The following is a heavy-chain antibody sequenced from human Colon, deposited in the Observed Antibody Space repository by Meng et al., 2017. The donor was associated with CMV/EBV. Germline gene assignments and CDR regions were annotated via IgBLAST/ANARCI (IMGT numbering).Heavy chain of an antibody. Sequence: ISSSSYYWGWIRQPPGKGLEWIGSIYYSGSTYYNPSLKSRVTISVDTSKNQFSLKLSSVTAADTAVYYCARSNIGEYYGGNKGLFGYWGQGTLVTVSS. V-gene: IGHV4-39*01. J-gene: IGHJ4*02. CDR3: ARSNIGEYYGGNKGLFGY. CDR1: ISSSSYY. D-gene: IGHD4-23*01. CDR2: IYYSGST.